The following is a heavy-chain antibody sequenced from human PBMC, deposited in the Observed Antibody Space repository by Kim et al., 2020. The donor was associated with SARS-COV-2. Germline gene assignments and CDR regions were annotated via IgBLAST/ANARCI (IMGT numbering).Heavy chain of an antibody. Sequence: GGSLRLSCAASGFSFSSSWMNWVRRPPGKRLEWVANINPDGSMTRYVDSVKGRVASSRDNAKYPLFLQMNSLRADDTAVYYCTTGGALWGQGTLVIVSS. J-gene: IGHJ1*01. CDR2: INPDGSMT. CDR3: TTGGAL. V-gene: IGHV3-7*01. CDR1: GFSFSSSW.